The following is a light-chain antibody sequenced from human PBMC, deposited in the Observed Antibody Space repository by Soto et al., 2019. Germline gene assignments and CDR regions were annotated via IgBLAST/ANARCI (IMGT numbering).Light chain of an antibody. J-gene: IGLJ2*01. CDR1: SSNIGAGYD. V-gene: IGLV1-40*01. CDR2: GNS. CDR3: HYSDRRLNGSVV. Sequence: QSVLTQPPSVSGAPGQRVTISCTGSSSNIGAGYDVHWYQQLPGTAPKLLIYGNSNRPSGVPDRFSGSKSGTSASLAITGLQDEDSDYYYCHYSDRRLNGSVVFGGGTTLTVL.